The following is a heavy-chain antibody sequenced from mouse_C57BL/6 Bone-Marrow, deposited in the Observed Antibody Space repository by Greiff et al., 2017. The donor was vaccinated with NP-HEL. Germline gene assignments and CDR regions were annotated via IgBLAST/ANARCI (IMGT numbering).Heavy chain of an antibody. V-gene: IGHV14-4*01. CDR2: IDPENGDT. J-gene: IGHJ2*01. CDR3: TTPMVTDY. CDR1: GFNIKDDY. Sequence: DVKLVESGAELVRPGASVKLSCTASGFNIKDDYMHWVKQRPEQGLEWIGWIDPENGDTAYASKFQGKATITADTSSNTAYLQLSNLTSEDTAVYYCTTPMVTDYWGQGTTLTVSS. D-gene: IGHD2-2*01.